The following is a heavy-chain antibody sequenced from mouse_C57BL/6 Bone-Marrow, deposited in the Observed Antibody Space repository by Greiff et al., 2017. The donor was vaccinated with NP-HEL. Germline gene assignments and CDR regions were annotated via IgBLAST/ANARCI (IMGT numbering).Heavy chain of an antibody. J-gene: IGHJ2*01. CDR2: IYPRSGNT. CDR1: GYTFTSYG. Sequence: QVQLQQSGAELARPGASVKLSCKASGYTFTSYGISWVKQRTGQGLEWIGEIYPRSGNTYYNEKFKGKATLTADKSSSTAYMELRSLTSEDSAVYFCARKNYAPPFAYWGQGTTLTVSS. V-gene: IGHV1-81*01. CDR3: ARKNYAPPFAY. D-gene: IGHD2-4*01.